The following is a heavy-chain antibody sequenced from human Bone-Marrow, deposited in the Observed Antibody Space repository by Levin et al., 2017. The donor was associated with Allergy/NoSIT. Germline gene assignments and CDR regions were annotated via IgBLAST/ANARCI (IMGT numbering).Heavy chain of an antibody. CDR3: ARLNSGKYDAFDI. CDR2: IYYSGVT. J-gene: IGHJ3*02. V-gene: IGHV4-39*02. Sequence: SETLSLTCTVSGDSISSSSYYWGWIRQSPGKGLEWIANIYYSGVTFYNPSLTSRLSLSVDTSTNHFSLRLSSVTAADTAVYYCARLNSGKYDAFDIWGRGTLVTVSS. CDR1: GDSISSSSYY. D-gene: IGHD3-10*01.